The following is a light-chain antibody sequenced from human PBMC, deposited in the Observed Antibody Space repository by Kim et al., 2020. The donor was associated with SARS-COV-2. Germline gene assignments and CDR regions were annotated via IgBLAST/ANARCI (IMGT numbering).Light chain of an antibody. CDR2: AAS. Sequence: EIVLTRSQGTLSLSPGERATLSCRASQSVRNNCLAWYQQKPGQSPRLLIYAASTRATGIPDRFSGSGSGTDFTLTISRLEPEDFAVYFCQQCGTSRTFGRGTKVDIK. CDR3: QQCGTSRT. V-gene: IGKV3-20*01. J-gene: IGKJ1*01. CDR1: QSVRNNC.